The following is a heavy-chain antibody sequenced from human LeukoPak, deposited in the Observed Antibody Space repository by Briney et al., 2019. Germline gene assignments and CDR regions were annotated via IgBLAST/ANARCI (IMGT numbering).Heavy chain of an antibody. J-gene: IGHJ6*02. CDR2: IIPIFGTA. CDR3: ARDGMSMDFYYYYGMDV. CDR1: GGTFSSYA. Sequence: SVKVSCKASGGTFSSYAISWVRQAPGQGLEWMGGIIPIFGTANYAQKFRGRVTITADESTSTAYMELSSLRSEDTAVYYCARDGMSMDFYYYYGMDVWGQGTTVTVSS. V-gene: IGHV1-69*13. D-gene: IGHD3/OR15-3a*01.